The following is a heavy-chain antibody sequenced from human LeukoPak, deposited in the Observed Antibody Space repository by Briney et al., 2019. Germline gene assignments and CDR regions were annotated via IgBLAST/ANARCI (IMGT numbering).Heavy chain of an antibody. CDR3: ARASPSSHYYYYFYMDV. J-gene: IGHJ6*03. CDR1: GHSISSPYY. V-gene: IGHV4-59*01. D-gene: IGHD6-6*01. Sequence: SETLSLTCTVSGHSISSPYYWAWIRQPPGKGLEWIGYIYYSGTTNFNPSLKSRVTISVDTSKKQFSLNLNSVTAADTAVYYCARASPSSHYYYYFYMDVWGRGTTVTVSS. CDR2: IYYSGTT.